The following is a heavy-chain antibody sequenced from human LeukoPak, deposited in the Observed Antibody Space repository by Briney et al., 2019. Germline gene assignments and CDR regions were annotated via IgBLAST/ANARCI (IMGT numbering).Heavy chain of an antibody. V-gene: IGHV3-23*01. J-gene: IGHJ4*02. CDR2: IYENGGTT. CDR1: GFTFRSHA. D-gene: IGHD3-10*01. Sequence: GGSLRLSCVGSGFTFRSHAMSWVRQAPEKGLEFVSGIYENGGTTYYADSVKGRFTISRDNSKNTLYLQMNSLRAEDTAVYYCARERGEYYFDYWGQGTLVTVSS. CDR3: ARERGEYYFDY.